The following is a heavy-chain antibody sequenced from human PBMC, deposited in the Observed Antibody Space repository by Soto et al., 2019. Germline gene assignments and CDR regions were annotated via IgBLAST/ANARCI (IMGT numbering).Heavy chain of an antibody. CDR1: GGSISSSSYY. CDR3: ARDYYSSSSHWFDP. Sequence: PSETLSLTCTVSGGSISSSSYYWGWIRQPPGKGLEWIGSIYYSGSTYYNPSLKGRVTISVDTSKNQFSLKLSSVTAADTAVYYCARDYYSSSSHWFDPWGQGTLVTVSS. CDR2: IYYSGST. V-gene: IGHV4-39*02. J-gene: IGHJ5*02. D-gene: IGHD6-6*01.